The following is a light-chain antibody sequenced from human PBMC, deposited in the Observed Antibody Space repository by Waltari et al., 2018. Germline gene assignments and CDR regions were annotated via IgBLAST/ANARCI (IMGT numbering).Light chain of an antibody. Sequence: QLVLTQSPSASASLGASVKLTCTPSSGHSSNIIAWLQQQPGAGPRYLMKVNSDGSHSKGDESPDRFSGSSAGAERYLTISSVQSDDEADYYCQTGGHGTWVFGGGTKLTVL. V-gene: IGLV4-69*01. CDR2: VNSDGSH. J-gene: IGLJ3*02. CDR3: QTGGHGTWV. CDR1: SGHSSNI.